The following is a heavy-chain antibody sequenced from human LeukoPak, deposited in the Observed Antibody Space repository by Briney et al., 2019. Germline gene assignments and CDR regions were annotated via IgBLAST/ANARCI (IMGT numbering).Heavy chain of an antibody. D-gene: IGHD6-13*01. J-gene: IGHJ5*02. CDR1: GFTFSSYG. V-gene: IGHV3-30*02. CDR3: AKASSGSWDPNNWFDP. CDR2: IRYDGSNK. Sequence: GGSLRLSCAASGFTFSSYGMHWVRQAPGKGLEWVAFIRYDGSNKYYADSVKGRFTISRDNSKNTLYLQMNSLRAEDTAVYYCAKASSGSWDPNNWFDPWGQETLVTVSS.